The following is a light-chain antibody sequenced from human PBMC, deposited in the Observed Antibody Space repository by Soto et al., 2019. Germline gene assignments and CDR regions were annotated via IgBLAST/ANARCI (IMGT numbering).Light chain of an antibody. Sequence: EIVLTQSPGTLSLSPGERATLSCRASQSVSNSYLAWYQQKPGQAPRLLIYGASSRATGIPDRFSGSGSGTDFTLTIITLEPEDFAVYYCQQYGSSPFTFGPGTKVDIK. CDR3: QQYGSSPFT. CDR1: QSVSNSY. V-gene: IGKV3-20*01. CDR2: GAS. J-gene: IGKJ3*01.